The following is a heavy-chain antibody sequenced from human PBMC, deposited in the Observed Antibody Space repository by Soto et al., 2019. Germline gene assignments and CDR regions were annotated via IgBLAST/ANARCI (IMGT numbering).Heavy chain of an antibody. Sequence: PGESRKISCKGSGCSFTSYWIGWVRQMPGKGLEWMGIIYPGDSDTRYSPSFQGQVTISADKSISTAYLQWSSLKASDTAMYYCARRRQKGYYYYGMDVWGQGTTVTVSS. CDR1: GCSFTSYW. CDR2: IYPGDSDT. J-gene: IGHJ6*02. CDR3: ARRRQKGYYYYGMDV. V-gene: IGHV5-51*01.